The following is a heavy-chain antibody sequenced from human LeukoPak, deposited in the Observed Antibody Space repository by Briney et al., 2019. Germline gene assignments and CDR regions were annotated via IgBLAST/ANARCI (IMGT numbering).Heavy chain of an antibody. Sequence: SETLSLTCTVSGGSISSSSYYWGWIRQPPGKGLEWIGSIYYSGCTYYNPSLKSRVTTSVATSKNQFSLKLSSVTAADTAVYYCARPMYGSARSYFDYWGQGTLVTVSS. CDR2: IYYSGCT. CDR1: GGSISSSSYY. CDR3: ARPMYGSARSYFDY. V-gene: IGHV4-39*01. J-gene: IGHJ4*02. D-gene: IGHD3-10*01.